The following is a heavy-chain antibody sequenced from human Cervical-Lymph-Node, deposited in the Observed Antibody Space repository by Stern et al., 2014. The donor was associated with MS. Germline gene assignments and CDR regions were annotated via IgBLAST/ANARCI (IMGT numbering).Heavy chain of an antibody. V-gene: IGHV4-59*12. CDR3: ASGTGGFGDIGDIFDY. D-gene: IGHD2-15*01. Sequence: VQLEESGPGQVKPSETLSLTCSVSGGSISSYSSNWIRQPPGQGLEWIGYTYSSGTTKYNPSLKSRVTISIDTSKNQFSLKLRSVNAADTAVYYCASGTGGFGDIGDIFDYWGRGTLVTVSS. CDR2: TYSSGTT. J-gene: IGHJ4*02. CDR1: GGSISSYS.